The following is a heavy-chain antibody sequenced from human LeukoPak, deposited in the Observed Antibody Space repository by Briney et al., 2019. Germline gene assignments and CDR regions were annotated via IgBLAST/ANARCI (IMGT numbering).Heavy chain of an antibody. CDR1: GGSISSGGYY. Sequence: PSETLSLTCTVSGGSISSGGYYWSWIRQHPGKGLEWIGYIYYSGSTYYNPSLKSRVTISVDTSKNQFSLKLSSVTAADTAVYYCARESSYYGSGSPPMDVWGQGTTVTVSS. CDR2: IYYSGST. CDR3: ARESSYYGSGSPPMDV. J-gene: IGHJ6*02. V-gene: IGHV4-31*03. D-gene: IGHD3-10*01.